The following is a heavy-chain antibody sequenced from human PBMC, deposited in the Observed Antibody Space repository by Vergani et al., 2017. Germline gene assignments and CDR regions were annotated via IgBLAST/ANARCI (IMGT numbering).Heavy chain of an antibody. CDR2: ISGSGGST. Sequence: EVQLLESGGGLVQPGGSLRLSCAASGFTFSSYAMSWVRQAPGKGLEWVSAISGSGGSTYYADSVKGRFTISSDNSKNTLYLQMNSLRAEDTAVYYCAKGPGLTGYYRPPIDYWGQGTLVTVSS. CDR3: AKGPGLTGYYRPPIDY. D-gene: IGHD3-9*01. CDR1: GFTFSSYA. J-gene: IGHJ4*02. V-gene: IGHV3-23*01.